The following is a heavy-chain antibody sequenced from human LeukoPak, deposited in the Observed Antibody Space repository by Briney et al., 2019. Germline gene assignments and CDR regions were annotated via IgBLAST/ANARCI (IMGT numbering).Heavy chain of an antibody. V-gene: IGHV4-59*08. CDR1: GGSISGYY. CDR2: IYYSGST. J-gene: IGHJ4*02. CDR3: ARHKPTGSYPLEL. D-gene: IGHD3-10*01. Sequence: SETLSLTCTVSGGSISGYYWSWPRQPPGKGLEWIGHIYYSGSTNYNPSLRSRLTISLDTSTSQFSLRLSSVTAADTAVYYCARHKPTGSYPLELWGQGTLVTVSS.